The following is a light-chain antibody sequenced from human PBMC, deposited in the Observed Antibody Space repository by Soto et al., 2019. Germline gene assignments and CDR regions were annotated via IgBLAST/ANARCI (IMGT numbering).Light chain of an antibody. CDR3: QQSYSTPRT. CDR1: QRIRSY. CDR2: AAS. V-gene: IGKV1-39*01. J-gene: IGKJ1*01. Sequence: DVQVTQAPSSLSASVGDRVTITCRASQRIRSYLNWYQQKPGKAPKLLIYAASSLQSGVPLRFSGSGSGTDFTLTISSLQPEDFATYYCQQSYSTPRTFGQGTKVEIK.